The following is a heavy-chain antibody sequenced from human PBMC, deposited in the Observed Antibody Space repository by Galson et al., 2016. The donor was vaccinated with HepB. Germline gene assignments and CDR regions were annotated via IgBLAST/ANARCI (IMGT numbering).Heavy chain of an antibody. V-gene: IGHV3-9*01. CDR1: GFTFDDYA. J-gene: IGHJ4*02. CDR2: ISWNSNSI. Sequence: SLRLSCAASGFTFDDYAMHWVRQAPGEGLEWVSGISWNSNSIGYADSVKGRFTISREKAKNSLYLQMNSLRAEETARYYCVRGNWNDGDFWGQGTLGTVSS. D-gene: IGHD1-1*01. CDR3: VRGNWNDGDF.